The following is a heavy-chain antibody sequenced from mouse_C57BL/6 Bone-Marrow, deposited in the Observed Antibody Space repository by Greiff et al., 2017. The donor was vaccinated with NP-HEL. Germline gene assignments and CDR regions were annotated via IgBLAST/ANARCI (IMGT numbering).Heavy chain of an antibody. J-gene: IGHJ2*01. Sequence: VQLQQSGAELARPGASVKLSCKASGYTFTSYGISWVKQRTGQGLEWIGEIYPRSGNTYYNEKFKGKATLTADKSSSTAYMELRSLTSEDSSVYFCARSAYYGSHYFDYWGQGTTLTVSS. CDR2: IYPRSGNT. CDR1: GYTFTSYG. V-gene: IGHV1-81*01. CDR3: ARSAYYGSHYFDY. D-gene: IGHD1-1*01.